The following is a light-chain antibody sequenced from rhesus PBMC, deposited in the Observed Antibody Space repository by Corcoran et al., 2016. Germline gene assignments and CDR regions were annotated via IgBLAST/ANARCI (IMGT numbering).Light chain of an antibody. CDR3: YSYTTSPTFYI. Sequence: QSAPTQPPSVSGSPGQSVTISCTGTSSDVGGSNFVSWFQQHPGTAPKLIIYDVNKRPSGVSDRFSGSKSGNTAPLPISGLQAEDEADYYCYSYTTSPTFYIFGTGTRLTV. CDR1: SSDVGGSNF. V-gene: IGLV2S7*01. CDR2: DVN. J-gene: IGLJ1*01.